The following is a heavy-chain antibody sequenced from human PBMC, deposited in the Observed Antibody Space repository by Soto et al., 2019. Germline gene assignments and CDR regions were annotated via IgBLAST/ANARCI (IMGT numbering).Heavy chain of an antibody. CDR1: GFTLSGSG. J-gene: IGHJ6*04. V-gene: IGHV3-73*01. Sequence: EVQLVESGGGLVQPGGSLKLSCAASGFTLSGSGIHWVRQASGKGLEWVGRIRSKVNSDAIAYAASVKGRFTISRDDSKNTAHRQMNSLKTEDTAVYYCTRLKESESGAVTLSLDVLGKGTTVTVSS. CDR3: TRLKESESGAVTLSLDV. D-gene: IGHD4-4*01. CDR2: IRSKVNSDAI.